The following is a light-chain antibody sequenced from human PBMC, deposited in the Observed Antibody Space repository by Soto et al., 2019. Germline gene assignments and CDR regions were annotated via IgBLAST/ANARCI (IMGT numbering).Light chain of an antibody. Sequence: EIGLRHSPSTLSLTPRERATLSCRASQSVSSYLAWYQQKPGQAPRLLIYDASNRATGIPARFSGSGSGTDFTLTISSLEPEDFAVYYCQQRSNWPPITFGQGTRLETK. V-gene: IGKV3-11*01. CDR1: QSVSSY. CDR3: QQRSNWPPIT. CDR2: DAS. J-gene: IGKJ5*01.